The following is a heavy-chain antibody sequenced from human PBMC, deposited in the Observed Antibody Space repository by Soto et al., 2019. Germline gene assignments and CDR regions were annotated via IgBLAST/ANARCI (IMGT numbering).Heavy chain of an antibody. D-gene: IGHD2-21*01. Sequence: EVQLLESGGGLVQPGGSLRLSWAASGFTFSSYAMSWVRQAPGKGLEWVSAISGSGGSTYYADSVKGRFTISRDNSKNTLYLQMNSLRAEDTAVYYCAKDREHIVVVIAFDYWGQGTLVTVSS. CDR2: ISGSGGST. CDR1: GFTFSSYA. V-gene: IGHV3-23*01. CDR3: AKDREHIVVVIAFDY. J-gene: IGHJ4*02.